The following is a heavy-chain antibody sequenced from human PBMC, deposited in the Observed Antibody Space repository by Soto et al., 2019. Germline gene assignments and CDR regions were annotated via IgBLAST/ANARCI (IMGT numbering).Heavy chain of an antibody. CDR3: ASLEVQPPDAFDI. D-gene: IGHD3-3*01. CDR2: INPSGGST. Sequence: QVPLVQSGAEVKKPGASVKVSCKASGYTFTSYYMHWVRQAPGQGLEWMGIINPSGGSTSYAQKFQGRVTMTRDTSTSTVYMELSSLRSEDTAVYYCASLEVQPPDAFDIWGQGTMVTVSS. V-gene: IGHV1-46*01. J-gene: IGHJ3*02. CDR1: GYTFTSYY.